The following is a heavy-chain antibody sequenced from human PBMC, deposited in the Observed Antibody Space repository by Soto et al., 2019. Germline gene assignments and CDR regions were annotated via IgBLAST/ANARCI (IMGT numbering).Heavy chain of an antibody. CDR3: ARGRGGITVASKPLGEWFDP. D-gene: IGHD5-12*01. Sequence: QVQLQESGPRLVRPSETLSLTCTVSGVSIDNFFWSWIRQSPGKGLEWIGYVSRGGSTAYMSEGANSKYNPSLESRATISPDLAKNQSSLKLTSVSAADTAVYYCARGRGGITVASKPLGEWFDPWGQGTLVTVSS. CDR2: VSRGGSTAYMSEGANS. J-gene: IGHJ5*02. CDR1: GVSIDNFF. V-gene: IGHV4-59*01.